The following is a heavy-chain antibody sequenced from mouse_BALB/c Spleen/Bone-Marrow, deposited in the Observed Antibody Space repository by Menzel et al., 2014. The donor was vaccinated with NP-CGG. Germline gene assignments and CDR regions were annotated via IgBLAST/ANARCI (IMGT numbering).Heavy chain of an antibody. J-gene: IGHJ2*01. CDR2: ISNGGGST. D-gene: IGHD1-1*01. V-gene: IGHV5-12-2*01. CDR1: GFTFXSYT. Sequence: EVQGVESGGGLVQPGGSLKLSCAASGFTFXSYTMSWVRQTPEKRLEWVAYISNGGGSTYYPDTVKGRFTISRDNAKNTLYLQMSSLKSEDTAMYYCARHYYGSSYFDYRGQGTTLTVSS. CDR3: ARHYYGSSYFDY.